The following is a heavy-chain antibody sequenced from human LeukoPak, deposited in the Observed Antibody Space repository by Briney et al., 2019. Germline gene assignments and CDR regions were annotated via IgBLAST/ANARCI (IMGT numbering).Heavy chain of an antibody. J-gene: IGHJ4*02. D-gene: IGHD1-26*01. CDR2: INPNSGGT. V-gene: IGHV1-2*02. CDR3: AGGLVGTTIGFDY. CDR1: GYTFTGNH. Sequence: GASVKVSCKTSGYTFTGNHLHWVRQAPGQGLEWMGGINPNSGGTKYAQKLQGTVTMTRDTSSSTAYMELSVLRSDDTAGYYCAGGLVGTTIGFDYWGQGTLVTVSS.